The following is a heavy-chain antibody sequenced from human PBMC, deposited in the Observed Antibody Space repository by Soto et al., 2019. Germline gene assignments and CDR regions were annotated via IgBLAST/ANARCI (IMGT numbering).Heavy chain of an antibody. Sequence: QVQLVESGGGVVQPGRSLRLSCAASGFTFSSYAMHWVRQAPGKGLERVAVISSDGSDKYYADSVKGRFAISRDNSKNTLYVQLNRMRAEDTALYYCARARQYGAGFIDVWGQGTTVTVSS. CDR2: ISSDGSDK. J-gene: IGHJ6*02. V-gene: IGHV3-30*09. CDR1: GFTFSSYA. CDR3: ARARQYGAGFIDV. D-gene: IGHD3-10*01.